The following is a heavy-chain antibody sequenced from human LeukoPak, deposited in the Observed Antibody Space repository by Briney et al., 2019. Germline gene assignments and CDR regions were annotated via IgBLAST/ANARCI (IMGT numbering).Heavy chain of an antibody. D-gene: IGHD6-13*01. CDR2: MNPNSGNT. CDR1: GYTFTSYD. J-gene: IGHJ5*02. V-gene: IGHV1-8*03. Sequence: ASVKVSCKASGYTFTSYDINWVRQATGQGLEWMGWMNPNSGNTGYAQKFQGRVTITRNTSISTAYMELSSLRSEDTAVYYCARGRVKRTAGINSWFDPWGQGTLVTVSS. CDR3: ARGRVKRTAGINSWFDP.